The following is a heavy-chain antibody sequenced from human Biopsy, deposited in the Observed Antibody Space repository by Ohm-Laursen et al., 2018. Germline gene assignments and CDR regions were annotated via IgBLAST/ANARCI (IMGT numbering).Heavy chain of an antibody. CDR2: IYSGGST. J-gene: IGHJ5*02. CDR3: ARDYDTSGYYYVS. CDR1: EFTVSSNY. V-gene: IGHV3-66*01. Sequence: SLRLSCAASEFTVSSNYMSWVRQAPGKGLEWVSVIYSGGSTYYADSVKGRFTISRDNSKNTLYLQMNSLRAEDTAVYYCARDYDTSGYYYVSWGQGTLVTVSS. D-gene: IGHD3-22*01.